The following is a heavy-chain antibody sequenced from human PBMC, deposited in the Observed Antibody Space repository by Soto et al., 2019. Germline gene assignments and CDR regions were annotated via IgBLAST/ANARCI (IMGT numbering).Heavy chain of an antibody. D-gene: IGHD3-22*01. J-gene: IGHJ4*02. CDR3: ARDKSSDYYDSSGYYLDYFDY. V-gene: IGHV1-2*04. CDR2: INPNSGGT. Sequence: ASVKVSCKASGYTFTGYYIHWVRQAPGQGLEWMGWINPNSGGTNYAQKFQGWVTMTRDTSISTAYMELSRLRSDDTAVYYCARDKSSDYYDSSGYYLDYFDYWGQGTLVTVSS. CDR1: GYTFTGYY.